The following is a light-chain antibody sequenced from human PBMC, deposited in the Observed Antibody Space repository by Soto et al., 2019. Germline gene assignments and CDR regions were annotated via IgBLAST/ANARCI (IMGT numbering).Light chain of an antibody. CDR3: QQHNVWPAT. Sequence: IVLTQSSANLSLSPGERATLSCMASQSVSSFLAWYQQKPGQAPRLLIYDAYNRATGITARFSGSGSGTEFTLTISSLQSEDFAVYYCQQHNVWPATVGPVTQVDIK. CDR1: QSVSSF. CDR2: DAY. V-gene: IGKV3-11*01. J-gene: IGKJ1*01.